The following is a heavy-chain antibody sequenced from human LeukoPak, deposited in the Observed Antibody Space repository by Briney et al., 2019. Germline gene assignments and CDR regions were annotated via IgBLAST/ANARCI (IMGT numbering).Heavy chain of an antibody. J-gene: IGHJ4*02. Sequence: SETLSLTCAVYGGSFSGYYWSRIRQPPGKGLEWIGEINHSGSTNYNPSLKSRVTISVDTSKNQFSLKLSSVTAADTAVYYCARGGYYDILTGYPFDYWGQGTLVTVSS. V-gene: IGHV4-34*01. CDR2: INHSGST. CDR1: GGSFSGYY. CDR3: ARGGYYDILTGYPFDY. D-gene: IGHD3-9*01.